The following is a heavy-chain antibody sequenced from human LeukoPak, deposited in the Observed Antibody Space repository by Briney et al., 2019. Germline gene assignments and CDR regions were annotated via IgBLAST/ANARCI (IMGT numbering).Heavy chain of an antibody. V-gene: IGHV1-2*06. CDR1: GYTFTGYY. CDR3: ARGYCSGGGCYSVENWFDP. D-gene: IGHD2-15*01. Sequence: VSVEVSCKASGYTFTGYYIFWVRQAPGQGLQWMGRINPNSGGTQYAHEFQGRVTMTRDTSISTAYMELSRLRSDDTAVYYCARGYCSGGGCYSVENWFDPWGQGTLVTVSS. CDR2: INPNSGGT. J-gene: IGHJ5*02.